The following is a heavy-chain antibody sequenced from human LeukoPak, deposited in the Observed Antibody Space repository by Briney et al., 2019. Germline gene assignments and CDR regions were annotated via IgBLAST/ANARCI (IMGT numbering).Heavy chain of an antibody. J-gene: IGHJ6*02. Sequence: ASVKVSCKASEYTFTSYYMHWVRQAPGQGLEWMGIINPSGGSTSYAQKFQGRVTMTRDTSTSTVYMELSSLRSEDTAVYYCARMSEWLPGMDVWGQGTTVTVSS. CDR3: ARMSEWLPGMDV. CDR2: INPSGGST. D-gene: IGHD3-3*01. CDR1: EYTFTSYY. V-gene: IGHV1-46*01.